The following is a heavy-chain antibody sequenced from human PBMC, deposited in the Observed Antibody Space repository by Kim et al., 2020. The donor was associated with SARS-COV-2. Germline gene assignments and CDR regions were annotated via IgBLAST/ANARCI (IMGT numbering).Heavy chain of an antibody. CDR3: ARVRPWAHYYGSGMGAFVI. Sequence: GGSLRLSCAASGFTFSVYYMSWIRQAPGKGLEWVSSISSSGSTIYYADSVKGRFTISRDNAKNSLYLQMNSLRAEDTAVYYCARVRPWAHYYGSGMGAFVIWGQRKMVTASS. J-gene: IGHJ3*02. CDR2: ISSSGSTI. CDR1: GFTFSVYY. V-gene: IGHV3-11*04. D-gene: IGHD3-10*01.